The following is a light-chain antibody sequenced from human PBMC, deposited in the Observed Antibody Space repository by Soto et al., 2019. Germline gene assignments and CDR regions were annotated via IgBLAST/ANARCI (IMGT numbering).Light chain of an antibody. CDR1: SSDVGGYNY. CDR2: EVS. J-gene: IGLJ1*01. CDR3: SSYTSSSTPYV. V-gene: IGLV2-14*01. Sequence: QPALTQPASVSGSPGQSITISCTGTSSDVGGYNYVSWYQQHPDKAPKLMIYEVSNRPSGVSNRFSGSKSGNTASLTISGLQAEDEADYYCSSYTSSSTPYVFGTGTKVTVL.